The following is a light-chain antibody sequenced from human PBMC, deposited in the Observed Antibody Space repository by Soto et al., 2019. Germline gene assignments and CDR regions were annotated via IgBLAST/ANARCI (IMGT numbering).Light chain of an antibody. V-gene: IGKV1-5*01. J-gene: IGKJ4*01. CDR2: DAS. CDR3: QQYNDWPRRLT. Sequence: DIQMTQSPSTLSASVGDRVTITCRASQSFSGTLAWYQQKPGKAPKLLIFDASSLERGVPSRFSGSGSGTEFTLTISSLQPDDFAVYYCQQYNDWPRRLTFGGGTKVEI. CDR1: QSFSGT.